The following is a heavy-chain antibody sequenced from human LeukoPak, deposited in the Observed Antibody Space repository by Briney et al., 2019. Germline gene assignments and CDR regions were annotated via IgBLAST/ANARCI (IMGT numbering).Heavy chain of an antibody. CDR1: GYSISTGYY. CDR2: INHSGST. CDR3: ARKGRDSAAHKHLYYYYYMDV. J-gene: IGHJ6*03. V-gene: IGHV4-34*01. Sequence: PSETLSLTCTVSGYSISTGYYWSWIRQPPGKGLEWIGEINHSGSTNYNPSLKSRVTISVDTSKNQFSLKLSSVTAADTAVYYCARKGRDSAAHKHLYYYYYMDVWGKGTTVTISS.